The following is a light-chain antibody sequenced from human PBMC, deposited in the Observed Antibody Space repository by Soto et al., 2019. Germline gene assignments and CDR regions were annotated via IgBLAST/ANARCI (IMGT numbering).Light chain of an antibody. CDR3: QQYGRSPPWT. Sequence: EIVLTQSPGTLSLSPGERATLSCRASQSVSSSYLAWYQQKPGQAPRLLIYGASSRATGIPDRFSGSGSGTDFTLTIIRLEPEDVAVYYCQQYGRSPPWTFGQGTKVEIK. V-gene: IGKV3-20*01. CDR2: GAS. CDR1: QSVSSSY. J-gene: IGKJ1*01.